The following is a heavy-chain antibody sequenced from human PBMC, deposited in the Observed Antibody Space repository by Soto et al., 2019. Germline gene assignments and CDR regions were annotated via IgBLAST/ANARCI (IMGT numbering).Heavy chain of an antibody. J-gene: IGHJ5*02. D-gene: IGHD3-3*01. CDR2: IKSKTDGGTT. V-gene: IGHV3-15*01. CDR3: TTDHPPFGVVTFNWFDP. CDR1: GFTFSNAW. Sequence: EVQLVESGGGLVKPGGSLRLSCAASGFTFSNAWMSWVRQAPGKGLEWVGRIKSKTDGGTTDYAAPVKGRFTISRDDSKHTLYLQMNSLKTEDTAVYYCTTDHPPFGVVTFNWFDPWGQGTLVTVSS.